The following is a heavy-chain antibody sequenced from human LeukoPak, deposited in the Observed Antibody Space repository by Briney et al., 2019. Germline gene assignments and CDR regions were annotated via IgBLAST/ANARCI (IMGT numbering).Heavy chain of an antibody. J-gene: IGHJ4*02. CDR3: AKEGYYGSGSFPDY. CDR2: ISYDGSNE. CDR1: GFPFNSYG. Sequence: GSLRLSCAASGFPFNSYGLHWVRQAPGEGLEWVAVISYDGSNEYYADSVKGRFTISRDNSRNTMDLQMNSLRAEDTAVYYCAKEGYYGSGSFPDYWGQGTLVTVSS. D-gene: IGHD3-10*01. V-gene: IGHV3-30*18.